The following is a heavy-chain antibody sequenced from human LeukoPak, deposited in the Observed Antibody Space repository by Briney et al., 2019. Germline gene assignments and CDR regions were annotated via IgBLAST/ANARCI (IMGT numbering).Heavy chain of an antibody. V-gene: IGHV3-48*03. J-gene: IGHJ6*02. CDR1: GFTFSSYE. CDR2: ISSSGSTI. D-gene: IGHD3-3*01. Sequence: PGGSLRLSCAASGFTFSSYEMNWVRQAPGKGLEWVSYISSSGSTIYYADSVRGRFTISRDNAKNSLYLQMNSLRAEDTAVYYCARESEDSPLRFLDIVRYYYYGMDVWGQGTTVTVSS. CDR3: ARESEDSPLRFLDIVRYYYYGMDV.